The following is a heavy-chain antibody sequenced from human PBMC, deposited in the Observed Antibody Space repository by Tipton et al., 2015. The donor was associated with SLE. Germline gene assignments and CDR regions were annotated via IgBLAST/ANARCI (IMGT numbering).Heavy chain of an antibody. CDR2: ISYSGST. V-gene: IGHV4-59*01. CDR1: GDSITCDY. Sequence: TLSLTCTVSGDSITCDYWTWIRQPPGKGLEWIGYISYSGSTHYNPSVRSRVSISLDTSKNQFSLKVKSVTTADTAVYYCARMRGGYNAHHWGQGILVTVSS. D-gene: IGHD5-24*01. CDR3: ARMRGGYNAHH. J-gene: IGHJ5*02.